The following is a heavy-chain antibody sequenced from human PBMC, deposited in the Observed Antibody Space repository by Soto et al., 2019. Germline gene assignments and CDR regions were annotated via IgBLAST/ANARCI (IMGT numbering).Heavy chain of an antibody. J-gene: IGHJ4*02. CDR3: ARLGLFDY. V-gene: IGHV3-11*01. Sequence: GGALRLSCAASGFTFSDYYMSWIRQAPGQGGEWISYISGSGSTMYYADSVKGRFTISRDNAKGSVYLQMSGLRAEDTAVYYCARLGLFDYWGRGILVTVSS. CDR2: ISGSGSTM. CDR1: GFTFSDYY. D-gene: IGHD2-21*02.